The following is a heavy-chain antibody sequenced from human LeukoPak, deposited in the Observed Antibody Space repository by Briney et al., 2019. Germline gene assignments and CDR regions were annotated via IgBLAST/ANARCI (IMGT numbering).Heavy chain of an antibody. Sequence: GGSLRLSCAASGFTFSSYAMSWVRQAPGKGLEWVSSISSSSSYIYYADSVKGRFTISRDNAKNSLYLQMNSLRAEDTAVYYCARVSCSSTSCSLDYWGQGTLVTVSS. CDR1: GFTFSSYA. J-gene: IGHJ4*02. CDR3: ARVSCSSTSCSLDY. V-gene: IGHV3-21*01. CDR2: ISSSSSYI. D-gene: IGHD2-2*01.